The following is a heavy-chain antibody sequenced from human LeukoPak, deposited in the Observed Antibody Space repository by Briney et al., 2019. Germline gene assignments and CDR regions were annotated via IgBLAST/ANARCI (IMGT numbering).Heavy chain of an antibody. CDR1: GGSISSGDYY. V-gene: IGHV4-30-4*01. Sequence: SETLSLTCTVSGGSISSGDYYWSWIRQPPGKGLEWIGYIYYSGSTYYNPSLKSRVTISVDTSKNQFSLKLSSVTAADTAVYYCARRAIKQQLANWFDPWGQGTLVTVSS. CDR2: IYYSGST. CDR3: ARRAIKQQLANWFDP. J-gene: IGHJ5*02. D-gene: IGHD6-13*01.